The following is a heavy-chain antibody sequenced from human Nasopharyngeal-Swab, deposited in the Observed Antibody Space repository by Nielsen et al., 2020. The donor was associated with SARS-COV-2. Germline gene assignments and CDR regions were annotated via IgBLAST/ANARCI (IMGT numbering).Heavy chain of an antibody. CDR1: GGSFSGYY. CDR2: INHSGST. CDR3: ARHPSSSWTNLYYYYGMDV. J-gene: IGHJ6*02. D-gene: IGHD6-13*01. Sequence: SETLSLTCAVYGGSFSGYYWSWIRQPPGKGLEWIGEINHSGSTYYNPSLKSRVTISVDTSKNQFSLKLSSVTAADTAVYYCARHPSSSWTNLYYYYGMDVWGQGTTVTVSS. V-gene: IGHV4-34*01.